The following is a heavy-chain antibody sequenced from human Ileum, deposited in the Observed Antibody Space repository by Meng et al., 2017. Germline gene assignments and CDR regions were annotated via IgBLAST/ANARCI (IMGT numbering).Heavy chain of an antibody. J-gene: IGHJ4*02. V-gene: IGHV7-4-1*02. CDR3: ARVTGGDYGIEFAY. CDR1: GYIFTTYA. CDR2: INTNTGNP. Sequence: QVQLVQSGAELKKPGASVKVSCKASGYIFTTYAINWVRQAPGQGLEWMGWINTNTGNPTYAQGFTGRFVFSLDTSVNTSYLQISSLKAEDTAVYYCARVTGGDYGIEFAYWGQGTLVTVSS. D-gene: IGHD4-17*01.